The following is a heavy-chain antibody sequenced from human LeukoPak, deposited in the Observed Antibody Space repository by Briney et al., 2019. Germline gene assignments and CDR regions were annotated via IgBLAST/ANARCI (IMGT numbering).Heavy chain of an antibody. Sequence: SVKVSCKASGGTFSSYAISWVRQAPGQGLEWMGGIIPIFGTANYAQKFQGRVTITTDESTSTAYMELSSLRSEDTAVYYCARIVVMDIVVVPAAMVDYYYMDVWGKGTTVTVSS. CDR1: GGTFSSYA. J-gene: IGHJ6*03. CDR2: IIPIFGTA. V-gene: IGHV1-69*05. D-gene: IGHD2-2*03. CDR3: ARIVVMDIVVVPAAMVDYYYMDV.